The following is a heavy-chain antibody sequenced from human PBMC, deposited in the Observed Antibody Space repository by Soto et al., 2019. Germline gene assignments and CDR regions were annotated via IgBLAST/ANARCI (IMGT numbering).Heavy chain of an antibody. Sequence: GDFLKISCKGSGYSFTSYWIGCVRQMPGKGLEWMAIIYPGDSDTRYSPSFQGQVTISADKSISTAYLQWSSLKASDTAMYYCARLMSGGYSGYDYPTADYYYYYMDVWGKGTTVTVSS. CDR2: IYPGDSDT. CDR3: ARLMSGGYSGYDYPTADYYYYYMDV. D-gene: IGHD5-12*01. V-gene: IGHV5-51*01. CDR1: GYSFTSYW. J-gene: IGHJ6*03.